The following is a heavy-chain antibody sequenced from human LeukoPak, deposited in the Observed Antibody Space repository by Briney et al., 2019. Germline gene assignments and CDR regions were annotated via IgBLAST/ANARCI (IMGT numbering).Heavy chain of an antibody. CDR1: GYSISSGYY. Sequence: SETLSLTCTVSGYSISSGYYWSWIRQPPGKGLEWIGYIYYSGSTNYNPSLKSRVTISVDTSKNQFSLKLSSVTAADTAVYYCARDFLAAAPDYYYYYMDVWGKGTTVTVSS. D-gene: IGHD6-13*01. J-gene: IGHJ6*03. CDR3: ARDFLAAAPDYYYYYMDV. V-gene: IGHV4-61*01. CDR2: IYYSGST.